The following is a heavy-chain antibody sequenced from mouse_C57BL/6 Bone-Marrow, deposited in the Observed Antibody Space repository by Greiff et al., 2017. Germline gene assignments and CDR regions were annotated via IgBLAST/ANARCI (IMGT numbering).Heavy chain of an antibody. CDR2: IDPGSGGT. D-gene: IGHD3-2*02. CDR1: GYAFINSL. Sequence: QVQLQQSGAELVRPGTSVKVSCKASGYAFINSLLEWVKQRPGQGLEWIGVIDPGSGGTNYNEKFKGKATLTADKSSRTAYMQLSSRTSEDSAVYICARTDSSDGRWCAYWGQGARDAVSA. J-gene: IGHJ3*01. CDR3: ARTDSSDGRWCAY. V-gene: IGHV1-54*01.